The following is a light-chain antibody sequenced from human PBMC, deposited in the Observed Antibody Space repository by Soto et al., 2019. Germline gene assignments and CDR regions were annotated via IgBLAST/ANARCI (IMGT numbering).Light chain of an antibody. V-gene: IGLV1-44*01. CDR2: GSN. Sequence: QSVLTQPPSASGTPGQTVSISCSGSLSNIGRNTVNWYQQLPGMAPKLLIYGSNQRPSGVPDRFSGPQAGTSASLAITGLQSEDEAHYFCAAWDDSLNGYVFGSGTKLTVL. J-gene: IGLJ1*01. CDR1: LSNIGRNT. CDR3: AAWDDSLNGYV.